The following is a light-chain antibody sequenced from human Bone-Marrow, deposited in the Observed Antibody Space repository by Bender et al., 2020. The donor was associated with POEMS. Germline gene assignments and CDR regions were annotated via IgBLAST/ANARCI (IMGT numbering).Light chain of an antibody. CDR3: CSYTGKSTWV. J-gene: IGLJ3*02. CDR2: EVY. V-gene: IGLV2-23*02. CDR1: SSDVENYNI. Sequence: QSALTQPASVSGSPGQSITISCTGTSSDVENYNIVSWYQQLPGKAPKLIIYEVYKRPSGVSNRFSGSKSGNTASLTIYWLQPEDEADYYCCSYTGKSTWVFGGGTKLTVL.